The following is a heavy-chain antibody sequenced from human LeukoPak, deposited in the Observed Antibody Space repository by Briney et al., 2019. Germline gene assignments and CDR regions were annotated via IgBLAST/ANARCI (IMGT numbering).Heavy chain of an antibody. D-gene: IGHD3-10*01. Sequence: GAPVKLSCKASGYTFTGYYMHWVRQAPGEGLEWMGWINPNNSDTIYAQKIQGRVTVTSDTSLSTGYMELSSLRSDDTAVYFCARQVCGSFDYWGQGTLVTVSS. J-gene: IGHJ4*02. V-gene: IGHV1-2*02. CDR1: GYTFTGYY. CDR3: ARQVCGSFDY. CDR2: INPNNSDT.